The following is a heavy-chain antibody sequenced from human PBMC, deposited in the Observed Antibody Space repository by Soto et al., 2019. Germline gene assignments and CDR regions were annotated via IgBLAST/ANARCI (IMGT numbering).Heavy chain of an antibody. J-gene: IGHJ6*02. D-gene: IGHD6-19*01. Sequence: GGSLRLSCAASGFTVSSNYTSWVRQAPGKGLEWVSVIYSGGSTYYADSVKGRFTISRDNSKNTLYLQMNSLRAEDTAVYYCARDRAVAGGYYYYGMDVWGQGTTVTVSS. CDR2: IYSGGST. CDR1: GFTVSSNY. CDR3: ARDRAVAGGYYYYGMDV. V-gene: IGHV3-66*01.